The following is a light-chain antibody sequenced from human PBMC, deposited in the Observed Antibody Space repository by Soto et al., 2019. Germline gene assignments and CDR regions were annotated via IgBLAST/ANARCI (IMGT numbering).Light chain of an antibody. CDR2: QAS. CDR1: QSISSW. J-gene: IGKJ1*01. Sequence: DIQMTQSPSTLSASVGDRVTITCRASQSISSWLAWFQQKPGKAPKLLIAQASYLESGVPSRFAGSESGTEFTLTISSLQPDDFATYYCQEYKTYPRTFGQGTKVEV. CDR3: QEYKTYPRT. V-gene: IGKV1-5*03.